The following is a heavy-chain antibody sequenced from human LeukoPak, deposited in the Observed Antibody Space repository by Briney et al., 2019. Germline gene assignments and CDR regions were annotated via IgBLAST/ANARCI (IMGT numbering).Heavy chain of an antibody. V-gene: IGHV1-24*01. CDR2: FDPEDGET. CDR3: ATQRPDIVLMVYARDAFDI. D-gene: IGHD2-8*01. J-gene: IGHJ3*02. CDR1: GYTLTELS. Sequence: ASVKVSCKVSGYTLTELSMHWVRQAPGKGLEWMGGFDPEDGETIYAQKFQGRVTMTEDTSTDTAYMELRSLRSEDTAVYYCATQRPDIVLMVYARDAFDIWGQGTMVTVSS.